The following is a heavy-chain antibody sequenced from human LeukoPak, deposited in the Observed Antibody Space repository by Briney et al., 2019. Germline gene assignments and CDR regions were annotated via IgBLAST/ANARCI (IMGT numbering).Heavy chain of an antibody. D-gene: IGHD4-17*01. CDR3: ARGAHKRDDYGGFFDY. CDR1: GFIFNNYA. V-gene: IGHV3-30*04. CDR2: ISSDGNKK. J-gene: IGHJ4*02. Sequence: GGSLRLSCAASGFIFNNYAIHWVRQAPGKGLEWVAVISSDGNKKDYADSVKRRLTISRDNSKNTLYLQMNSLRTEDTSVYYCARGAHKRDDYGGFFDYWGQGTLVTVSS.